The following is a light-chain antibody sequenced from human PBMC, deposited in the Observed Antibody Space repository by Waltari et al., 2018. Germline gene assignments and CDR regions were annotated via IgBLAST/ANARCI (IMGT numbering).Light chain of an antibody. V-gene: IGKV1-5*03. CDR1: QSVRTY. CDR3: QQYNKYSWT. J-gene: IGKJ1*01. CDR2: KAS. Sequence: DIQMTQSPSTLSASVGDRVTITCRASQSVRTYLAWYQQKPGKAPKLLIYKASTLESGVPSRFSGSGSETELTLTIASLQPDDFGTYYCQQYNKYSWTFGQGTEVDIK.